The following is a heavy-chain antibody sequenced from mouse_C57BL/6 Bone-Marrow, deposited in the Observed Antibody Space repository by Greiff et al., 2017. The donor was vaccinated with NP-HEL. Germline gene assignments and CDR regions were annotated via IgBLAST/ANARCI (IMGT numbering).Heavy chain of an antibody. CDR1: GYTFTSYW. D-gene: IGHD1-1*01. CDR2: IDPNSGGT. J-gene: IGHJ3*01. Sequence: QVQLQPGAELVKPGASVKLSCKASGYTFTSYWMHWVKQRPGRGLEWIGRIDPNSGGTKYNEKFKSKATLTVDKPSSTAYMQLSSLTSEYSAVYYCARAYYYGSSPWFAYWGQGTRVTVSA. CDR3: ARAYYYGSSPWFAY. V-gene: IGHV1-72*01.